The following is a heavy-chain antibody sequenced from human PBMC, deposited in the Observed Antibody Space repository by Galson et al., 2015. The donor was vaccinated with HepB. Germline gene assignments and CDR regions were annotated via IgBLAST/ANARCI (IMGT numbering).Heavy chain of an antibody. CDR1: GYTFTGYY. Sequence: SVKVSCKASGYTFTGYYMHWVRQAPGQGLEWMGWINPNSGGTNYAQKFQGRVTMTRDTSISTAYMELSRLRSDDTAVYYCAREGFTMLTHFDIWGQGTMVTVSS. V-gene: IGHV1-2*02. D-gene: IGHD3-10*02. CDR2: INPNSGGT. CDR3: AREGFTMLTHFDI. J-gene: IGHJ3*02.